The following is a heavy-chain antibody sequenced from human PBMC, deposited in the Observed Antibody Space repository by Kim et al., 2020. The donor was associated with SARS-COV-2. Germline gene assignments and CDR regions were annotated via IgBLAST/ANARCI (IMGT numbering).Heavy chain of an antibody. CDR2: IDPDGSST. D-gene: IGHD7-27*01. CDR3: TRDPPRTGDV. Sequence: GGSLRLSCAASGFTFTNYWMHWVRQAPGRGLVWVSHIDPDGSSTNYADSVKGRFTISRDNAKNTLYLQMNSLRVEDTAVYYCTRDPPRTGDVWGQGTLVTVSS. J-gene: IGHJ4*02. V-gene: IGHV3-74*01. CDR1: GFTFTNYW.